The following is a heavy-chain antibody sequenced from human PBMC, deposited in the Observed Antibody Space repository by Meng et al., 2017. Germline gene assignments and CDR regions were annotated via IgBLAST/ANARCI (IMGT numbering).Heavy chain of an antibody. V-gene: IGHV1-2*02. CDR3: AREEGLLYSYSGYDQGSAFDI. CDR1: GYTFTGYY. Sequence: ASVKVSCKASGYTFTGYYMHWVRQAPGQGLEWMGWINPNSGGTNYAQKFQGRVTMTRDTSISTAYMELSRLRSDDTAVYYCAREEGLLYSYSGYDQGSAFDIWGQGTMVTVSS. CDR2: INPNSGGT. J-gene: IGHJ3*02. D-gene: IGHD5-12*01.